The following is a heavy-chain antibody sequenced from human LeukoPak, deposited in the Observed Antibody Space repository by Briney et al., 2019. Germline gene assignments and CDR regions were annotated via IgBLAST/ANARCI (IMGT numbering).Heavy chain of an antibody. CDR3: AGKGTFGVVDYYYYGMDV. CDR2: INHSGST. V-gene: IGHV4-34*01. J-gene: IGHJ6*02. CDR1: GGSFSGYY. Sequence: SETLSLTCAVYGGSFSGYYWSWIRQPPGKGLEWIGEINHSGSTNYNPSLKSRVTISVDTSKNQFSLKLSSVTAADTAVYYCAGKGTFGVVDYYYYGMDVWGQGTTVTVSS. D-gene: IGHD3-3*01.